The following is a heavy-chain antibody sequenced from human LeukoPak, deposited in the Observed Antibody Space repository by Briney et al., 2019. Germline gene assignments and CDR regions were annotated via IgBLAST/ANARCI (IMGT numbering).Heavy chain of an antibody. CDR1: GGSVSSGSYY. J-gene: IGHJ4*02. Sequence: SETLSLTCTVSGGSVSSGSYYWSWIRQSPGKGLEWIGDIYYSGSANYNPSLKSRVTISIDTSKNQFSLKLSSVTAADTAVYYCARVFWGDSSDYVFDYWGQGTLVTVSS. V-gene: IGHV4-61*01. CDR2: IYYSGSA. CDR3: ARVFWGDSSDYVFDY. D-gene: IGHD3-22*01.